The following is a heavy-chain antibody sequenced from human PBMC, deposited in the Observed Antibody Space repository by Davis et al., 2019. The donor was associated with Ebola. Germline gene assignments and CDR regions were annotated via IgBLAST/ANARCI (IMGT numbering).Heavy chain of an antibody. D-gene: IGHD6-6*01. J-gene: IGHJ4*02. V-gene: IGHV4-59*11. CDR2: IFYSGST. Sequence: PSETLSLTCTVSGGSISSHYWSWVRQPPGKGLEWIGYIFYSGSTNYNPSLKSRVTMSVDTSKNQFSLKLSSVTAAETAVYYCVTNSSSSGFDSWGQGILVTVSS. CDR3: VTNSSSSGFDS. CDR1: GGSISSHY.